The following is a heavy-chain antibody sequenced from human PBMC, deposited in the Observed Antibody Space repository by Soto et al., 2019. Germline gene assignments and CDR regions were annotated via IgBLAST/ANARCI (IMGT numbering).Heavy chain of an antibody. CDR1: GFAFSSHG. V-gene: IGHV3-30*18. D-gene: IGHD6-13*01. J-gene: IGHJ1*01. Sequence: QVQLVESGGGVVQPGRSLRLSCAASGFAFSSHGMDWVRQAPSKRLKWVAVISYDGSNKYYADSVKGRFTISRDNSKNTLYLQMNSLRAEDTAVYYCAKSSGIAAAGTLAEYFQHWGQGTLVTVSS. CDR3: AKSSGIAAAGTLAEYFQH. CDR2: ISYDGSNK.